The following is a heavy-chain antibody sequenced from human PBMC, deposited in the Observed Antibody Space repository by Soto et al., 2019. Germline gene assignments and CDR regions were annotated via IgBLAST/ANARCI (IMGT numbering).Heavy chain of an antibody. Sequence: SCKASGFTFTSPAVQWVRQARGQRPEWIGWIVVGSGNTNYAQKFQERVTITRDMSTSTAYMELSSLRSEDTAVYYCAADLSVTGTLYYYYGMDVWGQGTTVTVSS. CDR3: AADLSVTGTLYYYYGMDV. CDR2: IVVGSGNT. V-gene: IGHV1-58*01. CDR1: GFTFTSPA. D-gene: IGHD6-19*01. J-gene: IGHJ6*02.